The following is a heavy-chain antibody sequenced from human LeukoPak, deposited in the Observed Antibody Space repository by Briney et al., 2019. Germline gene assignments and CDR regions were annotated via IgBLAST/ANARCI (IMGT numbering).Heavy chain of an antibody. CDR1: GFTFSSYS. CDR2: ISSSSNYI. CDR3: AKDRGDRDTNDAFDI. Sequence: GGSLRLSCAASGFTFSSYSMNWVRQAPGKGLEWVSSISSSSNYIYYADSVKGRFTISRDSFKNTLYLLMNSLRAEDTAVYYCAKDRGDRDTNDAFDIWGQGTMVTVSS. D-gene: IGHD5-18*01. J-gene: IGHJ3*02. V-gene: IGHV3-21*04.